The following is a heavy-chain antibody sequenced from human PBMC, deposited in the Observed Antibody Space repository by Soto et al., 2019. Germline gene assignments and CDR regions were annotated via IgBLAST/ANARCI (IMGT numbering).Heavy chain of an antibody. CDR1: GAALNSGNYY. V-gene: IGHV4-31*03. CDR2: IYVTGAV. CDR3: ARLRIATNNYKWFDP. D-gene: IGHD2-21*01. J-gene: IGHJ5*02. Sequence: LSLPCSVSGAALNSGNYYWSWIRQVPGKGLEGIGHIYVTGAVDYNPSLRDRITISQDTSERQFSLNLRLVTAADTAVYYCARLRIATNNYKWFDPWGQGTLVTVSS.